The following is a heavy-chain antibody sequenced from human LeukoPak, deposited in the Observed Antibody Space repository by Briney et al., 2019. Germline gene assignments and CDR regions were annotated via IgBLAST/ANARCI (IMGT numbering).Heavy chain of an antibody. D-gene: IGHD3-3*01. J-gene: IGHJ6*02. CDR2: ISYDGSTK. V-gene: IGHV3-30*18. CDR1: GFPFSSSG. Sequence: GGSLLLSCAASGFPFSSSGMHWVRQAPGKGLEWVAVISYDGSTKCYADSVKGRFTISRDNSKNTLYLQMNSLRAEDTAVYYCAKYDFWSGYGIDVWGQGTTVTVSS. CDR3: AKYDFWSGYGIDV.